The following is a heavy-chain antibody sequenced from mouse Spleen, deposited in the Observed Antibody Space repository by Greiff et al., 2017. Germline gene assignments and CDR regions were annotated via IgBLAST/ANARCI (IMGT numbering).Heavy chain of an antibody. Sequence: VQLKQSGPELVKPGASVKMSCKASGYTFTDYNMHWVKQSHGKSLEWIGYINPNNGGTSYNQKFKGKATLTVNKSSSTAYMELRSLTSEDSAVYYCARFYDYHYYAMDYWGQGTSVTVSS. CDR3: ARFYDYHYYAMDY. J-gene: IGHJ4*01. CDR2: INPNNGGT. CDR1: GYTFTDYN. V-gene: IGHV1-22*01. D-gene: IGHD2-4*01.